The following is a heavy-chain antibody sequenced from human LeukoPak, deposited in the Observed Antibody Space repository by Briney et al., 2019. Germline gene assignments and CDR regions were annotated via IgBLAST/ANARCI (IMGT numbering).Heavy chain of an antibody. D-gene: IGHD1-26*01. Sequence: SGGSLRLSCAASGFTFSSYWMHWVRQAPGKGLEWVSAIRGSGDRTHYADSVKGRFTISRDNSKNTLYLQMNSLRAEDTAVYYCAKDSKIVGATFRSYHYMDVWGKGTAVTVSS. J-gene: IGHJ6*03. V-gene: IGHV3-23*01. CDR3: AKDSKIVGATFRSYHYMDV. CDR1: GFTFSSYW. CDR2: IRGSGDRT.